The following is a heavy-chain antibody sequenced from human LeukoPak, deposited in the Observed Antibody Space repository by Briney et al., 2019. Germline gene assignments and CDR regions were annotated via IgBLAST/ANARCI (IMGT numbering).Heavy chain of an antibody. V-gene: IGHV3-30*04. CDR1: GFTFSSYA. Sequence: QSGRSLRLSCAASGFTFSSYAMHWVRQAPGKGLEWVAVISYDGSNKYYADSVKGRFTISRDNSKNTLYLQMNSLRAEDTAVYYCAKDFVRYNIQFDDWGQGALVTVSS. J-gene: IGHJ4*02. D-gene: IGHD1-14*01. CDR3: AKDFVRYNIQFDD. CDR2: ISYDGSNK.